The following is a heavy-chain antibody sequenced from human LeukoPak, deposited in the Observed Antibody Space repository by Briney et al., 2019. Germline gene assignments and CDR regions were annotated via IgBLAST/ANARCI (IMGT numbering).Heavy chain of an antibody. CDR1: GGSISSYY. CDR3: ARIYGDLNWFDP. V-gene: IGHV4-4*09. Sequence: PSETLSLTCTVSGGSISSYYWSWIRQPPGKGLEWIGYIYTSGSTNYNPSLKSRVTISVDTSKNQFSLKLSSMTAADTAVYYCARIYGDLNWFDPWGQGTLVTVSS. J-gene: IGHJ5*02. CDR2: IYTSGST. D-gene: IGHD4-17*01.